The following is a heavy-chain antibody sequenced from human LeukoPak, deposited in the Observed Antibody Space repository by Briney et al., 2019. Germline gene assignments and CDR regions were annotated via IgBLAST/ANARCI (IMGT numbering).Heavy chain of an antibody. CDR1: GYTFTGYY. CDR3: ARDPTYCGGDCYSELDY. CDR2: INHNSGGT. J-gene: IGHJ4*02. Sequence: GASVKVSCKASGYTFTGYYMHWVRQAPGQGLEWMGWINHNSGGTNYAQKFQGRVTMTRDTSISTAYMELSRLRSDDTAVYYCARDPTYCGGDCYSELDYWGQGTLVTVSS. V-gene: IGHV1-2*02. D-gene: IGHD2-21*02.